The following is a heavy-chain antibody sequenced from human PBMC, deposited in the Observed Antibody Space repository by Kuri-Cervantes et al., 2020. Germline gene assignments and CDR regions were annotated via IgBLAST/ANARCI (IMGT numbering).Heavy chain of an antibody. Sequence: SETLSLTCAVYGGSFSGYYWSWIRQPPGKGLEWIGYIYYSGSTYYNPSLKSRVTISVDTFKNQFSLKLSSVTAADTAVYYCARTHYWLDSTGYSRPHYYFDYWGQGTLVTVSS. D-gene: IGHD3-22*01. CDR3: ARTHYWLDSTGYSRPHYYFDY. CDR1: GGSFSGYY. CDR2: IYYSGST. V-gene: IGHV4-30-4*01. J-gene: IGHJ4*02.